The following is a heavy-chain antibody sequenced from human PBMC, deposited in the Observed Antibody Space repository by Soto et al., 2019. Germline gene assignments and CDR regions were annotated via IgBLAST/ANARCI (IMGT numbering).Heavy chain of an antibody. D-gene: IGHD7-27*01. CDR2: ISGSGGST. J-gene: IGHJ4*02. CDR3: AKPPGPNWGFDYFDY. CDR1: GLTFSSYA. Sequence: GGSLRLSCAASGLTFSSYAMSWVRQAPGKGLEWVSAISGSGGSTYYADSVKGRFTISRDNSKNTLYLQMNSLRAEDTAVYYCAKPPGPNWGFDYFDYWGQGTLVTVSS. V-gene: IGHV3-23*01.